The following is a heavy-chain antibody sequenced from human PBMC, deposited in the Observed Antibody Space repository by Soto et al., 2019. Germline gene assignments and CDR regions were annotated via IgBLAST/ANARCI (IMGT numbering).Heavy chain of an antibody. CDR3: ARKQLVGKPYHYGMDV. D-gene: IGHD6-6*01. V-gene: IGHV3-74*01. CDR1: GFTFSSYW. J-gene: IGHJ6*02. CDR2: INSDGSST. Sequence: EVQLVESGGGLVQPGGSLRLSCAASGFTFSSYWMHWVRQAPGKGLVWVSRINSDGSSTSYADSVKGRFTISRDNAKNTLYLQMNSLRAEDTAVYYCARKQLVGKPYHYGMDVWGQGTTVTVSS.